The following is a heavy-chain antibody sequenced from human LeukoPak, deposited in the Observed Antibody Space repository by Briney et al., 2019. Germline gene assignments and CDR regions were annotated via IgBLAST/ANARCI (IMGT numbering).Heavy chain of an antibody. CDR1: GYTFTGYY. Sequence: PTASVKVSCKASGYTFTGYYMHWVRQAPGQGLEWMGWINPNSGGTNYAQKFQGRVTMTRDTSISTAYMELSRLRSDDTAVYYCATDPPRYSGYDWDYWGQGTLVTVSS. CDR2: INPNSGGT. D-gene: IGHD5-12*01. V-gene: IGHV1-2*02. J-gene: IGHJ4*02. CDR3: ATDPPRYSGYDWDY.